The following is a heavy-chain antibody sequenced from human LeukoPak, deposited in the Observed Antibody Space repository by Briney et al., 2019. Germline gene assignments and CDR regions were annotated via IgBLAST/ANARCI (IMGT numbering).Heavy chain of an antibody. CDR3: AREGYYYDSSGYSAYFDY. CDR2: ISSSSSYI. CDR1: GFTFSSYS. D-gene: IGHD3-22*01. J-gene: IGHJ4*02. V-gene: IGHV3-21*01. Sequence: GGSLRLSCAASGFTFSSYSMNWVRQAPGKGLEWVSSISSSSSYIYYADSVKGRFTISRDNAKNSLYLQMNGLRAEDTAVYYCAREGYYYDSSGYSAYFDYWGQGTLVTVSS.